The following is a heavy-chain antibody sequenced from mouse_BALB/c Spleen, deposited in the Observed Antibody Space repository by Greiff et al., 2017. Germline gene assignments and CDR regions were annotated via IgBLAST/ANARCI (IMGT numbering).Heavy chain of an antibody. CDR1: GYAFTNYL. CDR3: ARERGTSGCWFAY. CDR2: INPGSGGT. Sequence: QVQLKESGAELVRPGTSVKVSCKASGYAFTNYLIEWVKQRPGQGLEWIGVINPGSGGTNYNEKFKGKATLTADKSSSTAYMQLSSLTSDDSAVYFCARERGTSGCWFAYWGQGTLVTVSA. J-gene: IGHJ3*01. D-gene: IGHD3-1*01. V-gene: IGHV1-54*03.